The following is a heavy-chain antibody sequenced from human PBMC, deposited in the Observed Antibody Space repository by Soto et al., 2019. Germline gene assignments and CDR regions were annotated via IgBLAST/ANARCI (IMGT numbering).Heavy chain of an antibody. J-gene: IGHJ6*02. V-gene: IGHV3-23*01. Sequence: GGSLRLSCAASGFTFSSYAMSWVRQAPGKGLEWVSAISGSGGSTYYADSVKGRFTISRDNSKNTLYLQMNSLRAEDTAVYYCAKVDTRYYDSSGYWERTPAYYGMDVWGQGTKVTVPS. D-gene: IGHD3-22*01. CDR2: ISGSGGST. CDR3: AKVDTRYYDSSGYWERTPAYYGMDV. CDR1: GFTFSSYA.